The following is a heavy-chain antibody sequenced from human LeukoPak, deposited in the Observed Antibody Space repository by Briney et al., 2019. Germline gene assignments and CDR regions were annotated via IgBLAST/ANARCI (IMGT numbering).Heavy chain of an antibody. J-gene: IGHJ3*02. Sequence: GSLRLSCTASGFTFGDYAMSWIRQPAGKGLEWIGRIYTSGSTNYNPSLKSRVTISVDTSKNQFSLKLSSVTAADTAVYYCARDGPTPDAFDIWGQGTMVTVSS. V-gene: IGHV4-4*07. CDR2: IYTSGST. CDR3: ARDGPTPDAFDI. CDR1: GFTFGDYA.